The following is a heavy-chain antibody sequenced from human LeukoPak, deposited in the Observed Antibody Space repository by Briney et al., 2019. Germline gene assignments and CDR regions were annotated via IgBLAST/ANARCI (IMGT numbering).Heavy chain of an antibody. CDR3: AREGGSGSYYNYYYYGMDV. J-gene: IGHJ6*02. Sequence: SETLSLTCTVPSGSISSYYWSWIRQSPGKGLEWIAYIYYSSTNYNPSLYSRVTMSVDTSKNQFSLKLSSVTAADTAVYYCAREGGSGSYYNYYYYGMDVWGQGTTVTVSS. D-gene: IGHD3-10*01. CDR2: IYYSST. CDR1: SGSISSYY. V-gene: IGHV4-59*12.